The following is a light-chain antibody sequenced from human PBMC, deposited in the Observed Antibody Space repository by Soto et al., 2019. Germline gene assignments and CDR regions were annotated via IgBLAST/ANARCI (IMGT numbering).Light chain of an antibody. J-gene: IGKJ4*01. V-gene: IGKV3-15*01. CDR1: QSVSRN. CDR2: GAS. Sequence: EIVMTQSPATLSVSPGERATLSCRASQSVSRNLAGYQQKPGQAPRLLIYGASTRATDVAARISGSGSGTEFTLTISSLQPEDFAAYYCQQYNNWPLTFGGGTKVEIK. CDR3: QQYNNWPLT.